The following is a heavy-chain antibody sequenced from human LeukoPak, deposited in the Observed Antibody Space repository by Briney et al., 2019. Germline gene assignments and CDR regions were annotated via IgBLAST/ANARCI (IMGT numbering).Heavy chain of an antibody. CDR2: IYYSGST. D-gene: IGHD2/OR15-2a*01. CDR1: GGSISSSSYY. CDR3: ARRRNKGAFDI. Sequence: SETLSLTCTVSGGSISSSSYYWGWIRQPPGKGLEWIGSIYYSGSTYYNPSLKSRVTISVDTSKNQFSLKLSSVTAADTAVYYCARRRNKGAFDIWGQGTMVTVSS. J-gene: IGHJ3*02. V-gene: IGHV4-39*01.